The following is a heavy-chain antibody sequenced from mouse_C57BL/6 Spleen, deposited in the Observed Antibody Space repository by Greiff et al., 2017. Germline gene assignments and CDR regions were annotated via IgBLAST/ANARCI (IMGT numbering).Heavy chain of an antibody. D-gene: IGHD1-1*01. J-gene: IGHJ2*01. CDR3: ARRTFTRDYFDY. Sequence: QVQLQQPGAELVMPGASVKLSCKASGYTFTSYWMHWVKQRPGQGLEWIGEFDPSDSYTNYNQTFKGKSTWTVDKSSSTAYMQLSSLTAEDSAVYYCARRTFTRDYFDYWGQGTTLTVSS. V-gene: IGHV1-69*01. CDR2: FDPSDSYT. CDR1: GYTFTSYW.